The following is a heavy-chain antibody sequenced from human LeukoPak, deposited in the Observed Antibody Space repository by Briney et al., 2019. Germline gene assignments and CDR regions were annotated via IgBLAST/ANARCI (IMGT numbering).Heavy chain of an antibody. CDR1: GFTFSSYG. J-gene: IGHJ4*02. CDR3: AKGGDWMAAGLDY. D-gene: IGHD3/OR15-3a*01. V-gene: IGHV3-30*18. CDR2: ISYDGSNK. Sequence: PGGSLRLSCAASGFTFSSYGMHWGRQAPGKGLEWVAVISYDGSNKYYADSVKGRFTISRDNSKNTLYLQMNSLRAEDTAVYYCAKGGDWMAAGLDYWGQGTLVTVSS.